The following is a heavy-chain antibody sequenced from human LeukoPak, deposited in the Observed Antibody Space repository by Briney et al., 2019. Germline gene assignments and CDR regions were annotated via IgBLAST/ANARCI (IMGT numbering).Heavy chain of an antibody. CDR1: GFTFSSYA. CDR3: AKDHSYDSSGYYYYYYMDV. D-gene: IGHD3-22*01. J-gene: IGHJ6*03. V-gene: IGHV3-23*01. CDR2: ISGSGGST. Sequence: GGSLRLSCAASGFTFSSYAMSWVRQAPGKGLEWVSAISGSGGSTYYADSVKGRFTISRDNSKNTLYLQMNSLRAEDTAVYYCAKDHSYDSSGYYYYYYMDVWGKGTTVTVSS.